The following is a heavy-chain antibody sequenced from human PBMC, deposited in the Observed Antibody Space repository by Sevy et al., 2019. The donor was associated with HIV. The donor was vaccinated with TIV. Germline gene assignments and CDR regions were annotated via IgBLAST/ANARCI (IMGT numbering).Heavy chain of an antibody. Sequence: GGSLRLSCAASGFTFDDYAMHWVRQAPGKGLEWVSGISWNSGSIGYADSVKGRFTISRDNAKNSLYLQMNSLRAEDTALYYCAKAPPAPTTYSSSSYTEHYYYYMDVWGKGTTVTVSS. J-gene: IGHJ6*03. D-gene: IGHD6-6*01. V-gene: IGHV3-9*01. CDR1: GFTFDDYA. CDR3: AKAPPAPTTYSSSSYTEHYYYYMDV. CDR2: ISWNSGSI.